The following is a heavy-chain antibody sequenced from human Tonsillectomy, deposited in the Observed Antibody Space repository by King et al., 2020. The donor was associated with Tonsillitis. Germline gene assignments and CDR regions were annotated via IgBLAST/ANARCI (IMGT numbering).Heavy chain of an antibody. CDR3: ARAKYCSGGSCLNYSGFDY. CDR1: GDTFSSYT. V-gene: IGHV1-69*09. J-gene: IGHJ4*02. Sequence: QWQLVQSGAEVKKPGSSVKVSCKASGDTFSSYTISWVRQAPGQGLEWMGRIIPILGIANYAQKFQGRVTIIADKSTSTAYMELSSLRSEDTAVYYCARAKYCSGGSCLNYSGFDYWGQGTLVTVSS. CDR2: IIPILGIA. D-gene: IGHD2-15*01.